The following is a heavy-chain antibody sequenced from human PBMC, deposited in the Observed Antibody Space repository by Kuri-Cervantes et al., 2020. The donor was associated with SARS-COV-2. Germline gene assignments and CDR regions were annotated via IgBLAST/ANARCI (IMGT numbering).Heavy chain of an antibody. V-gene: IGHV3-74*01. CDR2: INSDGSST. CDR1: GFTFSSYW. CDR3: ARGPLYSSSWYDWFDP. J-gene: IGHJ5*02. Sequence: GGSLTLSCAVSGFTFSSYWMHWVRQAPGKGLVWVSRINSDGSSTSYADSVKGRFAISRDNAKNTLYLQMNSLRAEDTAVYYCARGPLYSSSWYDWFDPWGQGTLVTVSS. D-gene: IGHD6-13*01.